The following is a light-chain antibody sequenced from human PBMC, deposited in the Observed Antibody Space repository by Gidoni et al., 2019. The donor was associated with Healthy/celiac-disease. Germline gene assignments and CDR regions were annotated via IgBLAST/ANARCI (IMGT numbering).Light chain of an antibody. Sequence: EIVLTQSPATLSLSPGERATLTCRASQSVSSYLAWYKQKPGQAPRILIYDASNRATGIPARFSGSGSGTDFTLTISSLEPEDFAVYYCQQRSNWPLFGGGTKVEIK. CDR3: QQRSNWPL. CDR2: DAS. J-gene: IGKJ4*01. CDR1: QSVSSY. V-gene: IGKV3-11*01.